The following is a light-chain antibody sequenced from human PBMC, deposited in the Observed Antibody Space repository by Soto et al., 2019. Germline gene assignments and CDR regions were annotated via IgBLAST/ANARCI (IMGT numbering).Light chain of an antibody. CDR3: QQYNNWPPIT. V-gene: IGKV3-15*01. CDR1: QSVSSN. J-gene: IGKJ5*01. CDR2: YAS. Sequence: EIVMTQSPATLSVSPGERATLSCRASQSVSSNLAWYQQKPAQAPRLLIYYASTTATDIPARFSGSGSGTEFTLTISSLQSEDFAVYYCQQYNNWPPITFGQGTRLEIK.